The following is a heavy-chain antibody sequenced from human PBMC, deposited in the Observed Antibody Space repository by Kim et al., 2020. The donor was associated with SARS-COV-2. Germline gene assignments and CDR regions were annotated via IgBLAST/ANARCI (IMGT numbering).Heavy chain of an antibody. V-gene: IGHV3-7*01. CDR1: GFTFRTRW. Sequence: GGSLRLSCAASGFTFRTRWMSWVRQAPGKGLQWLANIKEDGSAKYYVDSVKGRFFISRDNAKNLLYLQMNSRTGDDTAVYYCVRDFDFWGQGVLVTVSS. CDR2: IKEDGSAK. CDR3: VRDFDF. J-gene: IGHJ4*02.